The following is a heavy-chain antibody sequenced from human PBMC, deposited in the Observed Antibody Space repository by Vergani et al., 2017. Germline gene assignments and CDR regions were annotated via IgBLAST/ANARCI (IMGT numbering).Heavy chain of an antibody. Sequence: QVQLQESGPGVVKPSQTLSLTCAVSGGSISSGDHCWTWIRQRPGKGLEWIEYIFYSGTTYENPSLRSRLTISVDTSQNQFSLKLMSVTAADTAVYYCARVDTQVPATSHFYYMDVWGKGTTVVVSS. V-gene: IGHV4-31*11. CDR2: IFYSGTT. CDR3: ARVDTQVPATSHFYYMDV. J-gene: IGHJ6*03. D-gene: IGHD6-25*01. CDR1: GGSISSGDHC.